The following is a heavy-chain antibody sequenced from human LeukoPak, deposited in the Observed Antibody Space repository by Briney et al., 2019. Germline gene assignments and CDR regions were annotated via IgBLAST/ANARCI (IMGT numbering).Heavy chain of an antibody. J-gene: IGHJ4*02. CDR2: FDPEDGET. CDR1: GYSLTELS. V-gene: IGHV1-24*01. D-gene: IGHD3-10*01. CDR3: ATVYYGSGPGDY. Sequence: SVKVSYKVSGYSLTELSMHWVRQAPGKGREWMGGFDPEDGETIYAQKFQGRVTMTEDTSTDTAYMELSSLRSEDTAVYYCATVYYGSGPGDYWGQGTLVTVSS.